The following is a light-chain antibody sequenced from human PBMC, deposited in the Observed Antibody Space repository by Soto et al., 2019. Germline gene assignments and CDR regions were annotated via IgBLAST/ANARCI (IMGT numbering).Light chain of an antibody. V-gene: IGLV2-14*01. J-gene: IGLJ1*01. Sequence: QSALTQPASVSGSPGQSITISCTGTSSDVGYYNYVSWYQQRPGKAPQLIIFQVTNRASGISARFSGSKSGDTASLTISGLQAEDEADYYCSSYTSSSSLYVFGTGTKVTVL. CDR2: QVT. CDR1: SSDVGYYNY. CDR3: SSYTSSSSLYV.